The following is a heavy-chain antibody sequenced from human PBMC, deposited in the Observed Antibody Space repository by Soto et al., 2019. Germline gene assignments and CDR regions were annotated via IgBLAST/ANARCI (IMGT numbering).Heavy chain of an antibody. J-gene: IGHJ4*02. CDR2: TNPNSGAT. V-gene: IGHV1-2*02. D-gene: IGHD5-12*01. Sequence: QVHLVQSGAEVKKPGASVKVSCTASGYTFIDSFIHWFRQAPGQGLEWMGWTNPNSGATEFAQKFQGRVTMTRDTSISTAYMELSRLKSDDTAVYYCARDLGGYDLYGPDSWGQGTLVTVPS. CDR1: GYTFIDSF. CDR3: ARDLGGYDLYGPDS.